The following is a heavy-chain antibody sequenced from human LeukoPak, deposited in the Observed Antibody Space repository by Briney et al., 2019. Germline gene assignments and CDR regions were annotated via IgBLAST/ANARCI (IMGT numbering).Heavy chain of an antibody. CDR1: GGPIRDYY. CDR2: VYYTGST. Sequence: SETLSLTCTISGGPIRDYYWSWIRQPPGKGLEWIGYVYYTGSTNYNPSLKSRLTISVDMSKNQFSLKLSSVTAADTAAYYCARHIVVVLAAQDAFDIWGQGTMVTVSS. J-gene: IGHJ3*02. CDR3: ARHIVVVLAAQDAFDI. V-gene: IGHV4-59*08. D-gene: IGHD2-15*01.